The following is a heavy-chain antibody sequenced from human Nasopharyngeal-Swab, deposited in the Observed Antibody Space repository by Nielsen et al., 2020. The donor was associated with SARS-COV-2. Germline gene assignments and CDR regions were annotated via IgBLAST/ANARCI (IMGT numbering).Heavy chain of an antibody. Sequence: GGSLRLSCAASGFTFSSSAMHWVRQAPGKGLEWVAVISYDGSNKYFADSVKGRFIISRDNSKNTLYLQMNSLRAEDTAVYYCASPPLDSSGYYYGFHYWGRGTLVTVSS. CDR2: ISYDGSNK. CDR3: ASPPLDSSGYYYGFHY. J-gene: IGHJ4*02. D-gene: IGHD3-22*01. CDR1: GFTFSSSA. V-gene: IGHV3-30-3*01.